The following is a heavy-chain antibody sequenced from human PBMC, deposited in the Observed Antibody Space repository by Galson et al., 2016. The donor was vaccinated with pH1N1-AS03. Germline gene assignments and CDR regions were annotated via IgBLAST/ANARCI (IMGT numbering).Heavy chain of an antibody. V-gene: IGHV4-4*08. J-gene: IGHJ3*02. CDR2: IDASGST. D-gene: IGHD6-19*01. CDR1: GGHINNYY. CDR3: ARYYFEFLLEVVAVTGTEMGAFDI. Sequence: SETLSLTCTVSGGHINNYYWSWIRQPPGKGLEWIGRIDASGSTNYNPSLKTRVTISLDTSSNEFSLNLRSVTAADTAVYYCARYYFEFLLEVVAVTGTEMGAFDIWGQGTVVTVSS.